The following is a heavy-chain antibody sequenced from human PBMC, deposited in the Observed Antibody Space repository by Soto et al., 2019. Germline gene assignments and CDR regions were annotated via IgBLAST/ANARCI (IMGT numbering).Heavy chain of an antibody. Sequence: RLSCAASGFTFSSYGMHWVRQAPGKGLEWAAVISYDGSNKYYADSVKGRFTISRDNSKNTLYLQMNSLRAEDTAVYYCARVRRAVVDWLLYAPYYYGMDVWGQGTTVTVSS. CDR3: ARVRRAVVDWLLYAPYYYGMDV. J-gene: IGHJ6*02. CDR2: ISYDGSNK. D-gene: IGHD3-9*01. V-gene: IGHV3-30*03. CDR1: GFTFSSYG.